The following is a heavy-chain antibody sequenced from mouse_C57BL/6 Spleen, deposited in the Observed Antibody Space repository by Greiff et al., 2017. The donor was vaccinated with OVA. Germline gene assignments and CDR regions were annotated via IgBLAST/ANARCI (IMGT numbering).Heavy chain of an antibody. CDR2: ISDGGSYT. V-gene: IGHV5-4*01. Sequence: DVMLVESGGGLVKPGGSLKLSCAASGFTFSSYAMSWVRQTPEKRLEWVATISDGGSYTYYPDNVKGRFTISRDNAKNNLYLQMSHLKSEDTAMYYCARDTAQATDYWGQGTTLTVSS. CDR3: ARDTAQATDY. D-gene: IGHD3-2*02. J-gene: IGHJ2*01. CDR1: GFTFSSYA.